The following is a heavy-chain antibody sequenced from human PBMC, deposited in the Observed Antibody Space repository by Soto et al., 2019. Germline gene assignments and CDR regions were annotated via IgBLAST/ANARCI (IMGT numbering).Heavy chain of an antibody. CDR2: IGTSETNT. J-gene: IGHJ4*02. Sequence: PGGSLRLSCAASGFTFSNYEFNWVRQAPGKGLEWISYIGTSETNTYYAASVKGRFTVSRDNAKNSVYLQMNSLRAEDTAIYYCAREELNCGGDCFAFWGQGALVTVS. CDR3: AREELNCGGDCFAF. D-gene: IGHD2-21*01. CDR1: GFTFSNYE. V-gene: IGHV3-48*03.